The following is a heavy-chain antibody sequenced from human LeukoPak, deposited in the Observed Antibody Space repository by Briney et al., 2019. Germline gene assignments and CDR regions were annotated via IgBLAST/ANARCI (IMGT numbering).Heavy chain of an antibody. CDR1: GGSISIRLGYY. CDR3: ARHLRDYGSVTTPSPQYYFDY. CDR2: VYFSGRT. J-gene: IGHJ4*02. V-gene: IGHV4-39*01. Sequence: TLSLTRCLSGGSISIRLGYYSGSISQPAGKGLGSLGFVYFSGRTYYSPSFESRVAISVDTSKSQFSLRLTSVTAADTAVYYCARHLRDYGSVTTPSPQYYFDYWGQGALVTVSS. D-gene: IGHD4-17*01.